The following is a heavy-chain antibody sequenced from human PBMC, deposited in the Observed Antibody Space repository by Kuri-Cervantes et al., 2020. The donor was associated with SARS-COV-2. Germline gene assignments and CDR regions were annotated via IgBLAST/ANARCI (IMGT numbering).Heavy chain of an antibody. Sequence: SQTLSLTCAVSGYSISSGYYWGWIRQPPGKGLEWIGSIYHSGSTYYNPSLKSRVTISVDTSKNQFSLKLSPVTAADTAVYYCARDLGVTTSWFDPWGQGTLVTVSS. J-gene: IGHJ5*02. D-gene: IGHD4-11*01. CDR3: ARDLGVTTSWFDP. CDR1: GYSISSGYY. V-gene: IGHV4-38-2*02. CDR2: IYHSGST.